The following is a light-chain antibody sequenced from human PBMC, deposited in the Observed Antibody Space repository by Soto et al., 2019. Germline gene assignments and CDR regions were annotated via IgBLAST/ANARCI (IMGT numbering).Light chain of an antibody. CDR1: QDISNR. V-gene: IGKV1-33*01. J-gene: IGKJ2*01. CDR2: DAS. CDR3: QNCFTVPYT. Sequence: DIQMTQSPSSLSASVGDRITITCQASQDISNRLNWYHQKPGKAPNLLIYDASNLAAGVPSGFSGSGSGTHFTFTLSSLQPEDIGTYYCQNCFTVPYTFGQGTKLEIK.